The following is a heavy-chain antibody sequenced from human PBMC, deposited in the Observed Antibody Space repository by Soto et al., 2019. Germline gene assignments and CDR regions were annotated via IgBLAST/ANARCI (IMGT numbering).Heavy chain of an antibody. CDR1: GYTFTSYA. V-gene: IGHV1-3*01. CDR3: ARDVVVAGYYYYMDV. D-gene: IGHD2-15*01. Sequence: QVQLVQSGAEVKKPGASVKVSCKASGYTFTSYAMHWVRQAPGQRLEWMGWINAGNGNTKYSQKFQGRVTITRDTSASRAYMEVSSLRSEDTAVYYCARDVVVAGYYYYMDVWGKGTTVTVSS. CDR2: INAGNGNT. J-gene: IGHJ6*03.